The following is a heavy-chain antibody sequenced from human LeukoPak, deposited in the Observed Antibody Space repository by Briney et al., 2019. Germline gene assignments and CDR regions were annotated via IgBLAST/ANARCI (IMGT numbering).Heavy chain of an antibody. CDR1: GFTVSSNY. CDR2: IYSGGST. J-gene: IGHJ3*02. D-gene: IGHD3-22*01. Sequence: GGSLRLSCAASGFTVSSNYMSWVRQAPGKGLEWVSVIYSGGSTYYADSVKGRFTISRDNSKNTLGLQMNSLRAEDTAVHYCARGGYYDSSGYSWGAFDIWGQGTMVTVSS. CDR3: ARGGYYDSSGYSWGAFDI. V-gene: IGHV3-53*05.